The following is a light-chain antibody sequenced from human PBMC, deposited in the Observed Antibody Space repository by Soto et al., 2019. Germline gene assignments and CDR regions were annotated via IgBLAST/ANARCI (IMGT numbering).Light chain of an antibody. J-gene: IGKJ1*01. CDR1: QSLNMW. CDR2: KTS. V-gene: IGKV1-5*03. CDR3: QHWTDYSWT. Sequence: DIHMTQSPSTLSASVGDRVTITCRASQSLNMWLAWYQQKPGKAPNLLIYKTSSLESGVPSRFSGSGSRTEFTLTISSLQPDDFATYYCQHWTDYSWTFGQGTKVEVK.